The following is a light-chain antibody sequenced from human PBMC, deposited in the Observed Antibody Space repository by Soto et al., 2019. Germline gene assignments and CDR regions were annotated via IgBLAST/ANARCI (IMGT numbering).Light chain of an antibody. CDR2: EVS. J-gene: IGLJ2*01. CDR3: SSYAGSNNWNVV. V-gene: IGLV2-8*01. CDR1: SSDVGGYNY. Sequence: QSALTQPPSASGSPGQSVTISCTGTSSDVGGYNYVSWYQQHPGKAPKLMIYEVSKRPSGVPDRFSGSKSGNTASLTVSGLQAEDEADYYCSSYAGSNNWNVVFGGGTKRTVL.